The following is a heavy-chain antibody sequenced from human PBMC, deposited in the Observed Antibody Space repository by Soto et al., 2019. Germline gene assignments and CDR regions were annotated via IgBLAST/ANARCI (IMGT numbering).Heavy chain of an antibody. D-gene: IGHD1-1*01. V-gene: IGHV4-4*07. CDR3: VRDGTKTLRDWFDP. CDR2: IYATGTT. CDR1: GASISGFY. Sequence: PSETLSLTCTVSGASISGFYWSWIRKSAGKGLEWIGRIYATGTTDYNPSLKSRVMMSVDTSKKQFSLKLRSVTAADTAVYYCVRDGTKTLRDWFDPWGQGISVTVTS. J-gene: IGHJ5*02.